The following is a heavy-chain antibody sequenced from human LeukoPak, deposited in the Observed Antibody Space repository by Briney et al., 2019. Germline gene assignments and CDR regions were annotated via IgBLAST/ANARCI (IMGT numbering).Heavy chain of an antibody. V-gene: IGHV1-18*01. D-gene: IGHD4-17*01. CDR3: AREGPYGDYSDY. J-gene: IGHJ4*02. CDR1: GYTFTSYG. CDR2: ISAYNGNT. Sequence: ASVKVSCKASGYTFTSYGISWVRQAPGQGLEWMGWISAYNGNTNYAQELQGRVTMTTNTSTTTAYMELRSLRSDDTAMYYCAREGPYGDYSDYWGQGTLVTVSS.